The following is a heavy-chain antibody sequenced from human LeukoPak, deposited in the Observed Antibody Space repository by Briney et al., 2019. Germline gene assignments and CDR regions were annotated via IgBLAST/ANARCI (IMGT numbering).Heavy chain of an antibody. CDR2: IYPGDSDT. Sequence: GESLKISCQVSGYDFAGYWIAWVRRMPGKGLEWMGIIYPGDSDTRYSPSFQGQVTISVDKSISTAYLQWSSLKASDTAMYYCAKQRGGDSSPFDYWGQGTLVTVSS. V-gene: IGHV5-51*01. D-gene: IGHD6-6*01. CDR3: AKQRGGDSSPFDY. CDR1: GYDFAGYW. J-gene: IGHJ4*02.